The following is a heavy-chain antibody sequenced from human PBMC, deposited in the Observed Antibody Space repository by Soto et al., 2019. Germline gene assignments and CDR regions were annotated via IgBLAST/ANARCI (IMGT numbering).Heavy chain of an antibody. J-gene: IGHJ6*02. CDR2: IYYSGST. Sequence: SETPSLTCTVSGGSISSGDYYWSWIRQPPGKGLEWIGYIYYSGSTYYNPSLKSRVTISVDTSKNQFSLKLSSVTAADTAVYYCARTGDYGYYGMDVWGQGTTVTVSS. CDR1: GGSISSGDYY. D-gene: IGHD4-17*01. V-gene: IGHV4-30-4*01. CDR3: ARTGDYGYYGMDV.